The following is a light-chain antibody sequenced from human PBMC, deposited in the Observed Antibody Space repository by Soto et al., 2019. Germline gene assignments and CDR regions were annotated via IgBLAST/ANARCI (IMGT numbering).Light chain of an antibody. CDR2: DAS. CDR1: QSISSW. Sequence: DIPMTQSPSTLSASVGDRVTITCRASQSISSWLAWYQQKPGKAPKLLIYDASSLESGVPSRFSGSGSVTEFTLTISSLQPDDFATNYCQQYNSYSLTFGGGTKVEIK. CDR3: QQYNSYSLT. J-gene: IGKJ4*01. V-gene: IGKV1-5*01.